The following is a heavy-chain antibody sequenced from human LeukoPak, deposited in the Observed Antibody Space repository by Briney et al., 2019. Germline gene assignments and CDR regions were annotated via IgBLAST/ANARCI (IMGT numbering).Heavy chain of an antibody. J-gene: IGHJ5*02. V-gene: IGHV3-30*03. Sequence: GGSLRLSCAASGFTFSTYGMHWVRQAPGKGLEWVAVISYDGSNKYYVDSVKGRFTISRDNSKNILYLQMNSLRAEDTAVYYCASMLAVAGTWFDPWGQGTLVTVSS. CDR3: ASMLAVAGTWFDP. CDR1: GFTFSTYG. CDR2: ISYDGSNK. D-gene: IGHD6-19*01.